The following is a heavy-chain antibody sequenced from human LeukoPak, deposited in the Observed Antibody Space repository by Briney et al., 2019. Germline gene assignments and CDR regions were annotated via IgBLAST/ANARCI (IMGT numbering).Heavy chain of an antibody. CDR3: ARDSIFLEKPHYYGSRSPNLYFDY. D-gene: IGHD3-10*01. V-gene: IGHV1-46*01. CDR1: GYTFTSYY. Sequence: ASVKVSCKASGYTFTSYYMHWVRQAPGQGLEWMGIINPSGGSTSYAQKFQGRVTMTRDTSTSTVYMELSSLRSEDTAVYYCARDSIFLEKPHYYGSRSPNLYFDYWGQGTLVTVSS. J-gene: IGHJ4*02. CDR2: INPSGGST.